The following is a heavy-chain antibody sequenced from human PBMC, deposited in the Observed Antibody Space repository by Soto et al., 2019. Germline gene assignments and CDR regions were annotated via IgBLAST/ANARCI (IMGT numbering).Heavy chain of an antibody. CDR3: ARDLQGDPRDY. J-gene: IGHJ4*02. D-gene: IGHD2-21*02. V-gene: IGHV1-69*08. CDR1: GGTFSSYT. CDR2: IIPILGIA. Sequence: QVQLVQSGAEVKKPGSSVKVSCKASGGTFSSYTISWVRQAPGQGLEWMGRIIPILGIANYAQKFQGRVTITADKSTSTAYMEMSSLRSEDTAVYYCARDLQGDPRDYWGQGTLVTVSS.